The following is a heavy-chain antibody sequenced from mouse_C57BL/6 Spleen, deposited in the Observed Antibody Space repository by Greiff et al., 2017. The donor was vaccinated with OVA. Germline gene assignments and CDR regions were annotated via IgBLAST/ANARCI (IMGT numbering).Heavy chain of an antibody. CDR3: ARASDYDWDVEV. V-gene: IGHV1-69*01. CDR1: GYTFTSYW. Sequence: QVQLKQPGAELVMPGASVKLSCKASGYTFTSYWLHWVKQRPGQGLAWIGEIDPSASYTNYNQKFKGKSTVTVDKSSSTAYMQLSSLTSEDSAVYDCARASDYDWDVEVWGTGTTVTVAS. CDR2: IDPSASYT. J-gene: IGHJ1*03. D-gene: IGHD2-4*01.